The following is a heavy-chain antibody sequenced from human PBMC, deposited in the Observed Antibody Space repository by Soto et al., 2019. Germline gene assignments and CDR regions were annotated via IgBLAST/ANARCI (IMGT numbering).Heavy chain of an antibody. CDR3: ARGQWLVLGNYYYGMDV. Sequence: SQTLSLTCAISGDSVPSNSAAWNWSRQSPSRGLEWLGRTYYRSKWYNDYAVSVKSRITINPDTSKNQFSLQLNSVTPEDTAVYYCARGQWLVLGNYYYGMDVWGQGTTVTVSS. J-gene: IGHJ6*02. CDR2: TYYRSKWYN. D-gene: IGHD6-19*01. V-gene: IGHV6-1*01. CDR1: GDSVPSNSAA.